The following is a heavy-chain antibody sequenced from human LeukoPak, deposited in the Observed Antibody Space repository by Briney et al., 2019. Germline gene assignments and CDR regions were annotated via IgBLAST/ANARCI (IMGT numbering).Heavy chain of an antibody. V-gene: IGHV4-39*01. CDR3: ARHPEK. CDR2: IYYSGST. J-gene: IGHJ4*02. Sequence: PSETLSLTCTVSGASISSTNNFWGWIRQTPGKGLEWIATIYYSGSTYYNPSLKSRVTIFVDTSKNQFSLKLSSVTAADTAVYYCARHPEKWGQGTLVTVSS. D-gene: IGHD1-14*01. CDR1: GASISSTNNF.